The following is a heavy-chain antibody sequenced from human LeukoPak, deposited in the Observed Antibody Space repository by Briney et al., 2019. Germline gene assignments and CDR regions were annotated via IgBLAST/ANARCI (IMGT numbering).Heavy chain of an antibody. Sequence: PGGSLRLSCAASGFTFSSYEMNWVRQAPGKGLEWLSYISYTGSNKYYADSVKGRFTISRDNAKNSLYLQMNSLRAEDTAVYFCARDSGYSGYSDYWGQGTLVTVSS. D-gene: IGHD5-12*01. CDR3: ARDSGYSGYSDY. CDR2: ISYTGSNK. V-gene: IGHV3-48*03. CDR1: GFTFSSYE. J-gene: IGHJ4*02.